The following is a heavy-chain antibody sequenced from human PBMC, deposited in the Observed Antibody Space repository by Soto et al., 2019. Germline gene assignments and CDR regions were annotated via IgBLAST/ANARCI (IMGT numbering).Heavy chain of an antibody. V-gene: IGHV3-23*01. CDR1: GFTFSSYV. CDR3: VKVERFDSSGYYYKDAFDI. J-gene: IGHJ3*02. Sequence: GGSLRLSCAASGFTFSSYVMSWVRQTPGKGLEWVSAISSTGGSTNYADSVKGRFTISRDNSKNTVYMQMNSLRAEDTAVYYCVKVERFDSSGYYYKDAFDIWGQGTMVTVS. D-gene: IGHD3-22*01. CDR2: ISSTGGST.